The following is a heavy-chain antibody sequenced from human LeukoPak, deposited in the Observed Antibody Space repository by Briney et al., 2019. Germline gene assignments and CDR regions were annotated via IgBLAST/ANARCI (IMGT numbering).Heavy chain of an antibody. CDR2: IIPIFGTA. Sequence: SVKVSCKASGGTFSSYAISWVRQAPGQGLEWMGGIIPIFGTANYAQKFQGRVTITADESTSTAYMELSSLRSEDTAVYYCARDVYCSGGSCYSNWFDPWGQGTPVTVSS. CDR3: ARDVYCSGGSCYSNWFDP. V-gene: IGHV1-69*13. J-gene: IGHJ5*02. CDR1: GGTFSSYA. D-gene: IGHD2-15*01.